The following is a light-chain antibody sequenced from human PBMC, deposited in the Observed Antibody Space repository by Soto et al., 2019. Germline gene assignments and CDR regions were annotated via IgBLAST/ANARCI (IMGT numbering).Light chain of an antibody. V-gene: IGKV3-20*01. J-gene: IGKJ3*01. Sequence: EIVLTQSPGTLSLSPGERATLSCRASQSVSNNYLVWYQTTPGQAPRLLIYGASKRATGNPDRFSGSGSGKDFTHTISRLETEDFATYSCQQYGRSPVTFGPGTKVAIK. CDR3: QQYGRSPVT. CDR1: QSVSNNY. CDR2: GAS.